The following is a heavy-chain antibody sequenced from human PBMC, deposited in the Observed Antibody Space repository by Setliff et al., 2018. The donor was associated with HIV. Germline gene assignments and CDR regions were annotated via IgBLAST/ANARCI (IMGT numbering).Heavy chain of an antibody. D-gene: IGHD2-2*01. Sequence: GASVKVSCKASGYTFTDYYIHWVRQAPGQGLEWMGRINPNSGGTNYAQKFQGRVTITRDTSISTTYMELSRLTSDDTAAYYCASDIAVIPAASQVGGFDIWGQGTMVTVS. V-gene: IGHV1-2*06. CDR2: INPNSGGT. J-gene: IGHJ3*02. CDR3: ASDIAVIPAASQVGGFDI. CDR1: GYTFTDYY.